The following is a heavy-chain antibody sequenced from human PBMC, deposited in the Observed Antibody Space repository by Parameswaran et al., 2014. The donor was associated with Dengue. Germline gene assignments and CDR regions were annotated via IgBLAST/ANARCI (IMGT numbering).Heavy chain of an antibody. CDR3: AKDISPARLNCFQH. J-gene: IGHJ1*01. CDR2: ISWNSGSI. D-gene: IGHD2-15*01. Sequence: PGKGLEWVSGISWNSGSIGYADSVKGRFTISRDNAKNSLYLQMNSLRAEDTALYYCAKDISPARLNCFQHWGQGTLVTVSS. V-gene: IGHV3-9*01.